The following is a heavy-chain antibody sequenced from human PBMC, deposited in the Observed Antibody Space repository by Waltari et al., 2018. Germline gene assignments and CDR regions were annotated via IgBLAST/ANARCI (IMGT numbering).Heavy chain of an antibody. CDR1: GGSISSSSYY. J-gene: IGHJ4*02. Sequence: LQLQESGPGLVKPSETLSLTCTVSGGSISSSSYYWGWIRQPPGKGVEWVSAISGSGGSTYYADSVKGRFTISRDNSKNTLYLQMSSLRAEDTAVYYCAKGSSWSRYYFDYWGQGTLVAVSS. CDR3: AKGSSWSRYYFDY. V-gene: IGHV3-23*01. CDR2: ISGSGGST. D-gene: IGHD6-13*01.